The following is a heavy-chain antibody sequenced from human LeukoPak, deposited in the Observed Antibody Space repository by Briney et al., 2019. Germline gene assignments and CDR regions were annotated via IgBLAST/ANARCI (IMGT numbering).Heavy chain of an antibody. J-gene: IGHJ4*02. D-gene: IGHD3-10*01. V-gene: IGHV4-59*01. Sequence: PSETLSLTCTVSGGSISSYYWSWIRQPAGKGLEWIGYIYYSGSTNYNPSLKSRVTISVDTSKNQFSLKLSSVTAADTAVYYCARDDTPGITNWGQGTLVTVSS. CDR3: ARDDTPGITN. CDR1: GGSISSYY. CDR2: IYYSGST.